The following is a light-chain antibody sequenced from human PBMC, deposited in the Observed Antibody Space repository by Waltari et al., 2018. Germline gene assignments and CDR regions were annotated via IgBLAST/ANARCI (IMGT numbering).Light chain of an antibody. CDR2: QAS. CDR3: QHFNSYLYT. CDR1: QSIGRW. J-gene: IGKJ2*01. Sequence: DIQMTQSPSTLSASVGDRVTITCRADQSIGRWLAWYQQKPGNATKLLIYQASTLESGVPSRFRGSGSGTEFTLNISSLQPEDFAVYYCQHFNSYLYTFGQGTKVEIK. V-gene: IGKV1-5*03.